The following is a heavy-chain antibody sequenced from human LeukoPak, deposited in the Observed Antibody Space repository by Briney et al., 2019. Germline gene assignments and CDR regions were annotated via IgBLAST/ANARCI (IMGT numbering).Heavy chain of an antibody. J-gene: IGHJ4*02. Sequence: ASVTVSFKASGYTFTSYIISWVRQAPGQGLEWMGWISAHNGNTNYAQNLQGRITMTTDTSTSTAYMELKSLRSDDTAVYYCARDRGVVVTTMGLAYWGQGTLVTVSS. CDR1: GYTFTSYI. V-gene: IGHV1-18*01. D-gene: IGHD2-21*02. CDR3: ARDRGVVVTTMGLAY. CDR2: ISAHNGNT.